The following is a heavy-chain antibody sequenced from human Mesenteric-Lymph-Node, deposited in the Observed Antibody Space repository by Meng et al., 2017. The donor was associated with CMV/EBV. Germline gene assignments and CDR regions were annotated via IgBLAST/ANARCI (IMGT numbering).Heavy chain of an antibody. D-gene: IGHD3-22*01. J-gene: IGHJ4*02. CDR2: ISWNSGSI. CDR3: AKDSHYYDSSGYYDY. V-gene: IGHV3-9*01. Sequence: GGSLRLSCAASGFTFDDYAMHWVRQAPGKGLEWVSGISWNSGSIGYADSVKGRFTISRDNAKNSLYLQMNSLRAEDTALYYCAKDSHYYDSSGYYDYWGQGTLVIV. CDR1: GFTFDDYA.